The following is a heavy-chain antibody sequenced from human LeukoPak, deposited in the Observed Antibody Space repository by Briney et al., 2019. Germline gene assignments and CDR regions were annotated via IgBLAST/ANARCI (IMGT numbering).Heavy chain of an antibody. V-gene: IGHV1-2*02. CDR3: ARDDILTGYYQLDY. CDR2: INPNSGGT. D-gene: IGHD3-9*01. J-gene: IGHJ4*02. Sequence: ASVKVSCKASGYTFTGYYMHWVRQAPGQGLEWMGWINPNSGGTNYAQKFQGRVTMTRDTSISTAYMELSRLRPDDTAVYYCARDDILTGYYQLDYWGQGTLVTVSS. CDR1: GYTFTGYY.